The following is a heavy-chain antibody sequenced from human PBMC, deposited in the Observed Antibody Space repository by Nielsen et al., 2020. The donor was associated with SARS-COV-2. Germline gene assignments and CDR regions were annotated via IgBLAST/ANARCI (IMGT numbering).Heavy chain of an antibody. D-gene: IGHD6-19*01. Sequence: ASVKVSCKASGYRFTSYAIHWVRQAHGQGLESMGWINAGNGYTEYSQNFQGRVTITTDTSATTAYMEVRYLKSEDTAVFYWARGGVNGWWDYWGQGTLVTVSS. J-gene: IGHJ4*02. CDR1: GYRFTSYA. CDR3: ARGGVNGWWDY. CDR2: INAGNGYT. V-gene: IGHV1-3*01.